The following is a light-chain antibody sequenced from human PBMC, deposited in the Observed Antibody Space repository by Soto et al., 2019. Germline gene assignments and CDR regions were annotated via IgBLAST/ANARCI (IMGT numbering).Light chain of an antibody. CDR1: QDIGKR. V-gene: IGKV1-33*01. CDR2: DAS. CDR3: QQYNNWPIT. Sequence: DIPMTQPPSSLSASLRDRVTITCQASQDIGKRLNWYQQKPGKAPKVLIYDASYLETGVPSRFSGSGSGTEFTLTISSLQSEDFEVYYCQQYNNWPITFGQGTRWRL. J-gene: IGKJ5*01.